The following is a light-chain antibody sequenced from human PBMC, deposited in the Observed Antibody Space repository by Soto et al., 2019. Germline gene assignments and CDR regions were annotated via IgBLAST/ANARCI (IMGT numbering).Light chain of an antibody. Sequence: QSALTQPPSASGSPGQSVTISCTGTSSDVGGYNYVSWYQQYPGRAPKLMIYEATKPPSGVPDRFSGSKSGNTASLTVSGLQADDEADYYCSSYAASNNFYFVFGGGTKLTVL. CDR3: SSYAASNNFYFV. CDR2: EAT. V-gene: IGLV2-8*01. CDR1: SSDVGGYNY. J-gene: IGLJ3*02.